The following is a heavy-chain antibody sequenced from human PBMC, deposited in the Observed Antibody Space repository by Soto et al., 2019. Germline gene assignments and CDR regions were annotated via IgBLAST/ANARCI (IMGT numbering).Heavy chain of an antibody. CDR3: ASGDSGLSERHGYPGRH. J-gene: IGHJ4*02. CDR1: GFPFSSYW. D-gene: IGHD5-18*01. V-gene: IGHV3-74*01. CDR2: IKSDGSGT. Sequence: EVQLVESGGGLVQPGESLTLSCAASGFPFSSYWMHWVRQAPGKGLVWVSRIKSDGSGTYYADSVQDRFTISRENARNXXGVQMASLRAGRAAVSLCASGDSGLSERHGYPGRHWGAGTLVTVSS.